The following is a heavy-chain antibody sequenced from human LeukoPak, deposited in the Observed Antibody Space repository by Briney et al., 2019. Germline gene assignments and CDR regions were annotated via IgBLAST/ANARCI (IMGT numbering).Heavy chain of an antibody. D-gene: IGHD3-22*01. V-gene: IGHV4-59*01. CDR1: GGSINSYY. Sequence: SETLSLTCTVSGGSINSYYWSWVRQPPGKGLEWLGHIYYSGSARYSPSLKSRVTISGDTSKNQFSLKLSSVTAADTAVYYCARHYYDSSGYYFLFDYWGQGTLVTVSS. J-gene: IGHJ4*02. CDR2: IYYSGSA. CDR3: ARHYYDSSGYYFLFDY.